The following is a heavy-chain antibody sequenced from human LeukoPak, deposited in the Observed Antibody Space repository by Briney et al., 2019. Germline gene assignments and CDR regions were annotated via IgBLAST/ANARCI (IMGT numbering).Heavy chain of an antibody. Sequence: PGGSLRLSCAASGFTFSSYAMHWVRQAPGKGLEWVAVISYDGSNKYYADSVKGRFTISRDNSKNTLYLQMNSLRAEDTAVYYCARGPSTYYYDSSGYWDYWGQGTLVTVSS. CDR2: ISYDGSNK. D-gene: IGHD3-22*01. CDR3: ARGPSTYYYDSSGYWDY. CDR1: GFTFSSYA. J-gene: IGHJ4*02. V-gene: IGHV3-30-3*01.